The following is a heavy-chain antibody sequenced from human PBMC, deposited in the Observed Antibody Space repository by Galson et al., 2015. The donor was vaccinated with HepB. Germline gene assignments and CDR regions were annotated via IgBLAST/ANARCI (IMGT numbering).Heavy chain of an antibody. D-gene: IGHD1-1*01. Sequence: CAISGDSVSNNNAAWNWIRQSPSRGLEWLGRTYYRAKWYSDYAPSVRSRITINPDTSLNQISLQLSSVTPEDTAIYYCARVHGTIYFYAMDVWGQGTTVTVYS. CDR3: ARVHGTIYFYAMDV. J-gene: IGHJ6*02. V-gene: IGHV6-1*01. CDR1: GDSVSNNNAA. CDR2: TYYRAKWYS.